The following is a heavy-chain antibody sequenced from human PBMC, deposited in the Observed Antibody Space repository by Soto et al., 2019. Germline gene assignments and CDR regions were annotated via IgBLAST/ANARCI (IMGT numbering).Heavy chain of an antibody. J-gene: IGHJ4*02. CDR3: AKEQGTFGAYYFDY. CDR1: GFTFDDYA. Sequence: PGGSLRLSCAASGFTFDDYAMHWVRQAPGKGLEWVSGISWNSGSIGYADSVKGRFTISRDNAKNSLYLQMNSLRAEDTALYYCAKEQGTFGAYYFDYWGQGTLVTVSS. V-gene: IGHV3-9*01. D-gene: IGHD3-10*01. CDR2: ISWNSGSI.